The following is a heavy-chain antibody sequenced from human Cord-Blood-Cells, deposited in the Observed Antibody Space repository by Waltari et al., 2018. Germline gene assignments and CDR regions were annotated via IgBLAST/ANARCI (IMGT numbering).Heavy chain of an antibody. D-gene: IGHD6-6*01. CDR2: INHSGST. Sequence: QVQLQQWGAGLLKPSETLSLTCAVYGGSFSGYYWSWIRQPPGKGLGGIGEINHSGSTNSNPPLKSRVTISVDTSKTQFSLKLSSVTAADTAVYYCASFEYSSSGDWFDPWGQGTLVTVSS. CDR1: GGSFSGYY. V-gene: IGHV4-34*01. J-gene: IGHJ5*02. CDR3: ASFEYSSSGDWFDP.